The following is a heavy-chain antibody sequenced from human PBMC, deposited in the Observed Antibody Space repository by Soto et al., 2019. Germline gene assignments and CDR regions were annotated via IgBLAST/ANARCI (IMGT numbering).Heavy chain of an antibody. J-gene: IGHJ5*02. CDR1: GFTFSNYA. CDR3: AKDAVARNGGLDWFDP. Sequence: EVQLLESGGGLVQPGGSLRLSCAASGFTFSNYAMSWVRQAPGKGLEWVSSIHGSGAGTYYADSVKGRFTVSRDDSKETLYLQMSGLTVADTAVYYCAKDAVARNGGLDWFDPWGQGTLGTVAS. CDR2: IHGSGAGT. V-gene: IGHV3-23*01. D-gene: IGHD6-19*01.